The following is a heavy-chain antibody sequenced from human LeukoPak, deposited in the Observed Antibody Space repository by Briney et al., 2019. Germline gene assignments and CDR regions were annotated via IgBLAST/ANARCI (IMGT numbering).Heavy chain of an antibody. J-gene: IGHJ4*02. D-gene: IGHD2-21*02. CDR2: ISERGGST. CDR3: AKSLTADCGGDCPLGY. V-gene: IGHV3-23*01. Sequence: GGSLRLSCVVSGISLSNYAMTWVRQAPGKGLEWVSYISERGGSTTYADSVKGRFTISRDNSKNTLYLQMNSLRAEYTAVYYCAKSLTADCGGDCPLGYWGQGTLVTVSS. CDR1: GISLSNYA.